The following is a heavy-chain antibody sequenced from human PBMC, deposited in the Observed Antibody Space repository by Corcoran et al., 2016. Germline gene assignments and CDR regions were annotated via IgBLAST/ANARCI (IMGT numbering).Heavy chain of an antibody. D-gene: IGHD2-21*02. CDR2: INHSGST. Sequence: QVQLQQWGAGLLKPSETLSLTCAVYGGSFSGYYWSWIRQPPGKGLEWIGEINHSGSTNYNPSLKSRVTISVDTSKNQFSLKLSSVTAADTAVYDCARGNSLDCGGDCYKYYFDYWGQGTLVTVSS. J-gene: IGHJ4*02. V-gene: IGHV4-34*01. CDR1: GGSFSGYY. CDR3: ARGNSLDCGGDCYKYYFDY.